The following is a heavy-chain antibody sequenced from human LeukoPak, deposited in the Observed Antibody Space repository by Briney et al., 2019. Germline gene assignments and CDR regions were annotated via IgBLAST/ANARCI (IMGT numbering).Heavy chain of an antibody. CDR3: AKDIRAAAGTPTFDY. V-gene: IGHV3-9*01. J-gene: IGHJ4*02. D-gene: IGHD6-13*01. CDR1: GFTFDDYA. Sequence: GGSLRLSCAASGFTFDDYAMHWVRQAPGKGLEWVSGISWNSGSIGCADSVKGRFTISRDNAKNSLYLQMNSLRAEDTALYYCAKDIRAAAGTPTFDYWGQGTLVTVSS. CDR2: ISWNSGSI.